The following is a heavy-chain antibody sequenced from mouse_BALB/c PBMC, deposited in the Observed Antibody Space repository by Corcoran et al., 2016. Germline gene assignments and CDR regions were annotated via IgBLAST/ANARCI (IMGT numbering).Heavy chain of an antibody. CDR1: GFSLSTSGMG. D-gene: IGHD1-1*01. CDR3: ARREDYGRTWFAY. CDR2: IYWDDDK. J-gene: IGHJ3*01. V-gene: IGHV8-12*01. Sequence: QVTLKESGPGILQPSQTLSLTCSFSGFSLSTSGMGVSWIRQPSGKGLEWLAHIYWDDDKRYNPSLKSRLTISKDTSRNQVFLKITSVDTADTATYYGARREDYGRTWFAYWGQGTLVTVSA.